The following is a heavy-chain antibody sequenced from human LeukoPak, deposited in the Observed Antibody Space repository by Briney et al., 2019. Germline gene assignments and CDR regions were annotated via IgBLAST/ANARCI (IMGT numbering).Heavy chain of an antibody. CDR1: GYSISSGYY. CDR2: IYHSGST. Sequence: SETLSLTCTVSGYSISSGYYWGWIRQPPGKGLEWIGSIYHSGSTYYNPSLKSRVTISVDTSKNQFSLKLSSVTAADTAVYYCARGLGTVTAVWGKGTTVTVSS. CDR3: ARGLGTVTAV. J-gene: IGHJ6*04. V-gene: IGHV4-38-2*02. D-gene: IGHD4-11*01.